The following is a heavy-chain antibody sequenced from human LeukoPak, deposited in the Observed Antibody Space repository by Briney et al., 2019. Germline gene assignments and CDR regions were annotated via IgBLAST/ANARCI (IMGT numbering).Heavy chain of an antibody. V-gene: IGHV4-4*02. CDR2: VYHSGIT. Sequence: KASETLSLTCAVSGDSISSNNWWSWVRQPPGEGLEWIGSVYHSGITYYTPSLKSRVSISVDTSRNHFSLKVTSVTAADTAVYYCAREWQYQFDYWGQGRLVTISS. CDR3: AREWQYQFDY. CDR1: GDSISSNNW. D-gene: IGHD4-11*01. J-gene: IGHJ4*02.